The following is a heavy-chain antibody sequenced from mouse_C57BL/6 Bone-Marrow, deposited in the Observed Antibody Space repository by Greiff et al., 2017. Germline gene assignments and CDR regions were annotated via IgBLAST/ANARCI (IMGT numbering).Heavy chain of an antibody. CDR3: ARGYSMDY. CDR1: GFTFSDYG. D-gene: IGHD1-2*01. J-gene: IGHJ4*01. V-gene: IGHV5-17*01. Sequence: EVNVVESGGGLVKPGGSLKLSCAASGFTFSDYGMHWVRQAPEKGLEWVAYISSGSSTIYYADTVKGRFTISRDNAKNNLFLQLTSLRAEDTAMYYCARGYSMDYGDQGTAVTVSA. CDR2: ISSGSSTI.